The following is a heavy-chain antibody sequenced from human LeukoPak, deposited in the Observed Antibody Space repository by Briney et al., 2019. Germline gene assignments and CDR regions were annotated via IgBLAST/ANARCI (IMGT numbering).Heavy chain of an antibody. CDR2: ISSSCSYT. J-gene: IGHJ3*02. Sequence: GGSLRLSCAASGFTFSNYYMSWIRQAPGKGLEWVSYISSSCSYTNYADSVKGRFTISRDNAKNSLYLQMNSLRAEDTAVYYCAGFRVRWGAFDIWGQGTMVTVSS. D-gene: IGHD3-16*01. CDR3: AGFRVRWGAFDI. CDR1: GFTFSNYY. V-gene: IGHV3-11*06.